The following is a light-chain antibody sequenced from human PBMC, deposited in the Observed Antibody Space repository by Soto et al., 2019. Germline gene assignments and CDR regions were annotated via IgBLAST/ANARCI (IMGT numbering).Light chain of an antibody. CDR1: SSNIGTSS. CDR2: TTN. Sequence: QSVLTQPHSTSGTPGQRVTISFSGSSSNIGTSSVHWFQQLPGTAPKLLLSTTNQRPSGVPERFSGSKSGTSASLAISGLQSEDEADYYCAAWDDSLNGHVFGTGTKVTVL. J-gene: IGLJ1*01. CDR3: AAWDDSLNGHV. V-gene: IGLV1-44*01.